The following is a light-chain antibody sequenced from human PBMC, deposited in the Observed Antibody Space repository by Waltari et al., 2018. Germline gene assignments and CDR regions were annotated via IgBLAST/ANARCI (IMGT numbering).Light chain of an antibody. CDR3: SLSGGINNFVV. CDR2: GVT. V-gene: IGLV2-8*01. Sequence: QSALTQPPSASGSPGQSVTISCTGASSDRNFNSVSWYQQHPGKAPKIIIYGVTKRPSGFPDRFPGPKSGNTASLTVSGLQVEDEAHYYCSLSGGINNFVVFGGGTKLTVL. J-gene: IGLJ2*01. CDR1: SSDRNFNS.